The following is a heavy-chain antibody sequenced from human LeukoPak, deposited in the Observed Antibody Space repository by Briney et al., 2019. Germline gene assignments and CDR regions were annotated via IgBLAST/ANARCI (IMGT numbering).Heavy chain of an antibody. J-gene: IGHJ6*03. CDR1: GGSISSYY. V-gene: IGHV4-59*01. CDR3: ALERVLRRDRYSPSLGYYYYMDV. Sequence: SETLSLTCTVSGGSISSYYWSWIRQPPGKGLEWIGYIYYSGSTNYNPSLKSRVTISVDTSKNQFSLKLSSVTAADTAVYYCALERVLRRDRYSPSLGYYYYMDVWGKGTTVTVSS. CDR2: IYYSGST. D-gene: IGHD5-24*01.